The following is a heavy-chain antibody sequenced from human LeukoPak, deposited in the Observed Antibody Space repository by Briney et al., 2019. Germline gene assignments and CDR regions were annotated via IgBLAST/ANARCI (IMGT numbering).Heavy chain of an antibody. CDR2: ISYEGGNN. CDR3: PKVGWTVPTILDSFDY. Sequence: GGSLRLSCAAAGFTFSSYGMHWVRQAPGKGLEWVAVISYEGGNNYYADSGKGRFTIARDNSKNTLFLQIHSLTAAATALYYCPKVGWTVPTILDSFDYRRQATLVTVSS. CDR1: GFTFSSYG. D-gene: IGHD4-11*01. V-gene: IGHV3-30*18. J-gene: IGHJ4*02.